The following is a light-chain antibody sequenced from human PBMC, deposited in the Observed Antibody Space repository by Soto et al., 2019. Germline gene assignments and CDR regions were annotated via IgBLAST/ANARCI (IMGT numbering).Light chain of an antibody. V-gene: IGKV3-15*01. CDR3: QQYNNWPPMYT. J-gene: IGKJ2*01. CDR2: GAS. CDR1: QSVSSN. Sequence: EIVMTQSPATLSVSPGERATLSCRASQSVSSNLAWYQQKPGQAPRLLTYGASTRATGIPARFSGSGSGTEFTLTISSPQSEDLAVYYCQQYNNWPPMYTFGQGTKLEIK.